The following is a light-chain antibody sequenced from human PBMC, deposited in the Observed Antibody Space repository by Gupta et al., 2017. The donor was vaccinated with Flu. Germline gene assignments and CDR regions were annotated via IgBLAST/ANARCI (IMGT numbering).Light chain of an antibody. J-gene: IGLJ3*02. CDR3: CSYAGSTFE. CDR2: EGS. CDR1: SSDVGSYNL. V-gene: IGLV2-23*01. Sequence: QSALTQPASVSGSPGQSITISCTGTSSDVGSYNLVSWYQQHPGKAPKLMIYEGSKRPSGVSNRFSGSKSGNTASLTISGLQAEDEADYYCCSYAGSTFEFGGGTKLTVL.